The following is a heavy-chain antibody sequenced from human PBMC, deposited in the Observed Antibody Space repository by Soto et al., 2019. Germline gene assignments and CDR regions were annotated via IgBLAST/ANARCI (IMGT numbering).Heavy chain of an antibody. Sequence: LRLSCAASGFTFSSYAMSWVRQAPGKGLEWVSAISGSGGSTYYADSVKGRFTISRDNSKNTLYLQMNSLRAEDTAVYYCAKHYGSGVYYYYGMDVWGQGTTVTVSS. CDR2: ISGSGGST. CDR3: AKHYGSGVYYYYGMDV. CDR1: GFTFSSYA. D-gene: IGHD3-10*01. V-gene: IGHV3-23*01. J-gene: IGHJ6*02.